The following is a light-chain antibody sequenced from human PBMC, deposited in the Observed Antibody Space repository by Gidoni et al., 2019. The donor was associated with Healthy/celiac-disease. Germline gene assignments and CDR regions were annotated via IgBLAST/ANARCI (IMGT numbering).Light chain of an antibody. Sequence: QYALTQPAYGSGSPGQSGTISCTGTSSDVGSYNLVSWDQQPPCNGPKHMIDEGSKLPSYVANRFAGSKSVSTASLTISRLQAEDEADVYRCSYAVSSFVVYGRGTKLTGL. V-gene: IGLV2-23*01. J-gene: IGLJ2*01. CDR2: EGS. CDR3: CSYAVSSFVV. CDR1: SSDVGSYNL.